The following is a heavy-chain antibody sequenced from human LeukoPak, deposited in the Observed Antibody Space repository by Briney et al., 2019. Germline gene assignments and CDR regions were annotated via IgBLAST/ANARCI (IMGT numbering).Heavy chain of an antibody. CDR2: INPNSGGT. V-gene: IGHV1-2*02. CDR3: ARVYRYYDFWSGSLDY. Sequence: ASVKVSCKASGYTFTGYYMHWVRQAPGQGLEWMGWINPNSGGTNYAQKFQGRVTMTRDTSISTAYMELSRLRSDDTAVYYCARVYRYYDFWSGSLDYWGQGTLVTVSS. CDR1: GYTFTGYY. D-gene: IGHD3-3*01. J-gene: IGHJ4*02.